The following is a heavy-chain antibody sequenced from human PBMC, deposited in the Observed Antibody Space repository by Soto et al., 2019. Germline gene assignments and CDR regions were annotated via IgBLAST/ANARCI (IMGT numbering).Heavy chain of an antibody. CDR1: GVTFSDHY. D-gene: IGHD3-10*01. V-gene: IGHV3-11*01. Sequence: QVQLVESGGGLVKPGGSLRLSCAASGVTFSDHYITWIRQAQGKGLEWVSYISGSGTTIYYTDSVKGSFTVSRDNAKNSVYLQMISLRAEYTAVYYCASDPYYYASDYWGQGTLVTVSS. CDR2: ISGSGTTI. J-gene: IGHJ4*02. CDR3: ASDPYYYASDY.